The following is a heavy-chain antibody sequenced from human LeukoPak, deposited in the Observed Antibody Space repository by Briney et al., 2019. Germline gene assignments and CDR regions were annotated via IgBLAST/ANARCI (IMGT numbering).Heavy chain of an antibody. CDR2: IYTSGST. CDR1: GGSISSYY. CDR3: ARTYYYDSTLQPAAFDI. V-gene: IGHV4-4*07. D-gene: IGHD3-22*01. Sequence: PSETLSLTCTVSGGSISSYYWSWIRQPAGKGLEWIGRIYTSGSTNYNPSLKSRVTMSVDTSKNQFSLKLSSVTAADAAVYYCARTYYYDSTLQPAAFDIWGQGTMVTVSS. J-gene: IGHJ3*02.